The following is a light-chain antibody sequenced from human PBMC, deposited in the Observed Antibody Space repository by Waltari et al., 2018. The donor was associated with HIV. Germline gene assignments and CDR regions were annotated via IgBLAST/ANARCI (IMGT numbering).Light chain of an antibody. J-gene: IGLJ1*01. Sequence: QSALTQPASVSGSPGQSVTISCAGSTIYVRAYNYFSLFQPHPGKAPKLMIFEVSGRPSGVSDRFSGSKSGNTASITISGRRPEDEADYYCTSYTSRNTYVFGSGTKISVL. V-gene: IGLV2-14*01. CDR2: EVS. CDR3: TSYTSRNTYV. CDR1: TIYVRAYNY.